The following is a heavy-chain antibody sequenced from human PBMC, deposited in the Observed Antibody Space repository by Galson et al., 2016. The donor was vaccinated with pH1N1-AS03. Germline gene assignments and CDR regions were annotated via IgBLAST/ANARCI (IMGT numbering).Heavy chain of an antibody. D-gene: IGHD6-13*01. CDR1: GFTFSSYA. CDR3: ARGPVSYSNYWFPPPDY. J-gene: IGHJ4*02. CDR2: ISGNGVST. Sequence: SLRLSCAASGFTFSSYAMYWVRQAPGKGLEYVSVISGNGVSTYYANSVKGRFTISRDNPKNTLYLQMGSLRAEDMAVYYCARGPVSYSNYWFPPPDYWGQGTLVTVSS. V-gene: IGHV3-64*01.